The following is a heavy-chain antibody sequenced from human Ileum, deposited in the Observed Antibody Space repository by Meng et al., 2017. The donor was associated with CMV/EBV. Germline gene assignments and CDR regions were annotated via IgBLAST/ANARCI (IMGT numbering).Heavy chain of an antibody. V-gene: IGHV4-39*07. D-gene: IGHD3-22*01. CDR2: INYSGTT. CDR3: VRASITMIDY. CDR1: GDYISSGDYF. Sequence: GAGPGLVNPSETLYLTCTVPGDYISSGDYFWGWIRQPPKGLEWVASINYSGTTYYNPSLKSRVTMSVDTSKNQFSLKLNSVTAADTAVYYCVRASITMIDYWGQGTLVTVSS. J-gene: IGHJ4*02.